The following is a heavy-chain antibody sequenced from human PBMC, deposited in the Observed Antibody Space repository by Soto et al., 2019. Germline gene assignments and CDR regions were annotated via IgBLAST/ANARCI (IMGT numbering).Heavy chain of an antibody. CDR1: GFTFSSYA. J-gene: IGHJ6*02. V-gene: IGHV3-30-3*01. Sequence: QPGGSLRLSCAASGFTFSSYAMHWVRQAPGKGLEWVAVISYDGSNKYYADSVKGRFTISRDNSKNTLYLQMNSLRAEDTAVYYCARGCSGGSCYLLYYYYGMDVWGQGTTVTVSS. CDR3: ARGCSGGSCYLLYYYYGMDV. D-gene: IGHD2-15*01. CDR2: ISYDGSNK.